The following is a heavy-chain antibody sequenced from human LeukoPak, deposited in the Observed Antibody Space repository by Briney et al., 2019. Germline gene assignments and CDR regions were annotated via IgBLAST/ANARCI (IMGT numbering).Heavy chain of an antibody. CDR1: GFTFSSYE. D-gene: IGHD6-6*01. CDR2: ISSSGSTI. V-gene: IGHV3-48*03. CDR3: ARVPRRIAARPPFDY. Sequence: GGSLRLSCAASGFTFSSYEMNWVRQAPGKGLEWVSCISSSGSTIYYADSVKGRFTIPRDNAKNSLYLQMNSLRAEDTAVYYCARVPRRIAARPPFDYWGQGTLVTVSS. J-gene: IGHJ4*02.